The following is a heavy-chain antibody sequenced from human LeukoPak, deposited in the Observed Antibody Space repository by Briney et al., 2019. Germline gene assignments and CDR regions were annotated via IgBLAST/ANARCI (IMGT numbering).Heavy chain of an antibody. CDR3: VREMASLTTSWFDP. CDR1: RFTFSNYL. D-gene: IGHD4-17*01. V-gene: IGHV3-74*01. Sequence: GGSLRLSCAASRFTFSNYLMHWVRQVPGKGLVWVSHISSDGGSTRYADSVKGRFIISRDNAKNTLYLQMNSLRVEDTAVYYCVREMASLTTSWFDPWGQGTLVTVSS. CDR2: ISSDGGST. J-gene: IGHJ5*02.